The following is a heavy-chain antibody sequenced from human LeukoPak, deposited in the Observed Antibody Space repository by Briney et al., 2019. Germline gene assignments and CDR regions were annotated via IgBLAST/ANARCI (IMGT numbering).Heavy chain of an antibody. CDR3: ARSPSRSGSSHNFDY. Sequence: PSETLSLTCTVSGGSISSSSYYWGWIRQPPGKGLEWIGSIYYSGSTYYNPSLKSRVTISVDTSKNQFSLKLSSVTAADTAVYYCARSPSRSGSSHNFDYWGQGTLVTVSS. J-gene: IGHJ4*02. CDR1: GGSISSSSYY. V-gene: IGHV4-39*07. D-gene: IGHD3-10*01. CDR2: IYYSGST.